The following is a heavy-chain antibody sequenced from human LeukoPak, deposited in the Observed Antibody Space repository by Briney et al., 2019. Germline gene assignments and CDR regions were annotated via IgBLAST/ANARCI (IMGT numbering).Heavy chain of an antibody. CDR2: ISSSSSYT. V-gene: IGHV3-21*01. CDR1: GFTFSSYT. D-gene: IGHD2-2*01. J-gene: IGHJ4*02. Sequence: PGGSLRLSCAGSGFTFSSYTMSWVRQAPGKGLEWISSISSSSSYTYYADPAKGRFTISRDNTKRSLVLQMNSLRAEDTAVYYCVRAHGTYAPSGYWGQGILVTVSS. CDR3: VRAHGTYAPSGY.